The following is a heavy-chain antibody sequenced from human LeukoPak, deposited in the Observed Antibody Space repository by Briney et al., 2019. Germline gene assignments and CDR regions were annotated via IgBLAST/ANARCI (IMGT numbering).Heavy chain of an antibody. CDR1: GFTFSSYA. J-gene: IGHJ4*02. CDR3: AKHGFGVPEGY. CDR2: ISGNGGST. V-gene: IGHV3-23*01. Sequence: GGSLRLSCAASGFTFSSYAMSWVRQAPGKGLEWVSGISGNGGSTYYADSVKGRFTISRDNSKNTLYLQMSSLRAEDTAVYYCAKHGFGVPEGYWGQRTLVTASS. D-gene: IGHD3-10*01.